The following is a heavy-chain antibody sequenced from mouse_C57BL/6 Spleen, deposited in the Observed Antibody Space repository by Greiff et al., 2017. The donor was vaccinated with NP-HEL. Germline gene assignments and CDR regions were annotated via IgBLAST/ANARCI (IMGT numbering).Heavy chain of an antibody. J-gene: IGHJ4*01. CDR3: AREDYDAYYYARDY. D-gene: IGHD2-4*01. V-gene: IGHV1-72*01. CDR2: LAPNSGGT. CDR1: GYTFTSYW. Sequence: QVQLQQPGAELVKPGASVKLSCKASGYTFTSYWMHWVTPRPGRGLEWIGRLAPNSGGTKSNEKFKSSATLTVDKHSSTAYMQLSSLTSEDSAVYYCAREDYDAYYYARDYWGQGTSVTVSS.